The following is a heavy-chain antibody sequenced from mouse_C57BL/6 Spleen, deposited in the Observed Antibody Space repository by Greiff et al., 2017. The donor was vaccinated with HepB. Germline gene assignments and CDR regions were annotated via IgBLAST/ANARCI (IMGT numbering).Heavy chain of an antibody. CDR2: IYPGDGDT. CDR1: GYAFSSSW. CDR3: ARELRRSWFAY. J-gene: IGHJ3*01. D-gene: IGHD3-2*02. V-gene: IGHV1-82*01. Sequence: VKLLESGPELVKPVASVKISCKASGYAFSSSWMNWVKQRPGKGLEWIGRIYPGDGDTNYNGKFKGKATLTADKSSSTAYMQLSSLTSEDSAVYFCARELRRSWFAYWGQGTLVTVSA.